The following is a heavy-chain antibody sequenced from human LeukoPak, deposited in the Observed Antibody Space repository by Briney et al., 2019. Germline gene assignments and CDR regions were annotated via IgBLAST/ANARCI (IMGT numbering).Heavy chain of an antibody. J-gene: IGHJ5*02. Sequence: SETLSLTCTVSGGSISSSSYYWGWIRQPPGKGLEWIGYIYTSGSTNYNPSLKSRVTISVDTSKNQFSLKLSSVTAADTAVYYCARHSGWFDPWGQGTLVTVSS. V-gene: IGHV4-61*05. CDR1: GGSISSSSYY. D-gene: IGHD3-3*02. CDR2: IYTSGST. CDR3: ARHSGWFDP.